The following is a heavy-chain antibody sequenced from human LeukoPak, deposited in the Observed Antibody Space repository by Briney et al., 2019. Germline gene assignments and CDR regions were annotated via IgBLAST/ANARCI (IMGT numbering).Heavy chain of an antibody. D-gene: IGHD6-25*01. CDR2: ISYDGSNK. J-gene: IGHJ4*02. CDR3: ARGSTAATAHFDY. CDR1: GFTFSSYG. Sequence: PGGSLRLSCAASGFTFSSYGMHWVRQAPGKGLEWVAVISYDGSNKYYADSVKGRFTISRDNSKNTLYLQMNSLRAEDTAVYYCARGSTAATAHFDYWGQGTLVTVSS. V-gene: IGHV3-30*03.